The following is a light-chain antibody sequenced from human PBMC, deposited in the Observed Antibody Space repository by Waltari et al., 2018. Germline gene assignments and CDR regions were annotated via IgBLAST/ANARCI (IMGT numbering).Light chain of an antibody. Sequence: EVVLTQSPGTLSLSPGERVTLSCRASQSISRALTWYQQKPGQAPRRLIYGASTRATGIPDRFIGSGSGTDFSLTISRLDPDDFAVYYCQHYVRLPVTFGQGTTVEIK. J-gene: IGKJ1*01. CDR3: QHYVRLPVT. CDR2: GAS. CDR1: QSISRA. V-gene: IGKV3-20*01.